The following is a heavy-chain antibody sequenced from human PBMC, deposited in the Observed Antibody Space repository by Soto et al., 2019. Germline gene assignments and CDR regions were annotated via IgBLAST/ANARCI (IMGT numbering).Heavy chain of an antibody. CDR2: INPNRGGT. Sequence: ASVKVSCKASGYTFTCDYMRWVLQAPGQGLEWMGWINPNRGGTNYAQKFQRWVTMTRDTSVSTGYMELSRLRSDDTAVYYCARVELGYCSGGSCYQLGYWAQGTLVTVSS. D-gene: IGHD2-15*01. CDR1: GYTFTCDY. CDR3: ARVELGYCSGGSCYQLGY. J-gene: IGHJ4*02. V-gene: IGHV1-2*04.